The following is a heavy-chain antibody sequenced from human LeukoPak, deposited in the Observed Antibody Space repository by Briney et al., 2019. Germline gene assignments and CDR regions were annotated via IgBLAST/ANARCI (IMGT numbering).Heavy chain of an antibody. J-gene: IGHJ4*02. CDR3: TTDLGSYDSWTGYSIFFDY. Sequence: ASVKVSCKTSGYSFTSFGISWVRQAPGQGPEWIGWISAYNGKSNYLQKFQGRVTMTTDTSTSTAYMELRSLTSDDTAVYYCTTDLGSYDSWTGYSIFFDYWGQGTLVTVSS. CDR2: ISAYNGKS. D-gene: IGHD3-3*01. CDR1: GYSFTSFG. V-gene: IGHV1-18*01.